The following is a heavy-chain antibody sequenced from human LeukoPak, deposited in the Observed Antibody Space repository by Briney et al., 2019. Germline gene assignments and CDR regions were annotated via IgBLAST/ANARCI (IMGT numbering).Heavy chain of an antibody. V-gene: IGHV4-39*01. CDR3: ARRSAATRSIDF. D-gene: IGHD2-15*01. CDR2: IYYSGGT. CDR1: GGSTNSNGYY. J-gene: IGHJ4*02. Sequence: SEPLTLPCTVSGGSTNSNGYYWGWIRQPPGKGLEWIGTIYYSGGTYYNTSLKSRVTISVDTSKNQFSLKLSSVTAADTAVYYCARRSAATRSIDFWGQGTLVTVSS.